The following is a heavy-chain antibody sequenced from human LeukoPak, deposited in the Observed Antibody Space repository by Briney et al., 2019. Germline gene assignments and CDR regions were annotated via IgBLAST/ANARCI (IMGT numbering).Heavy chain of an antibody. CDR2: INTYNGNT. CDR3: ARVVPAAKDAFDI. D-gene: IGHD2-2*01. Sequence: GASVKVSCKASGYTFISYGISWVRQAPGQGLEWMGWINTYNGNTNYAQKLQGRVTMTTDTSTSTAYMELRSLRSDDTAVYYCARVVPAAKDAFDIWGQGTMVTVSS. J-gene: IGHJ3*02. V-gene: IGHV1-18*01. CDR1: GYTFISYG.